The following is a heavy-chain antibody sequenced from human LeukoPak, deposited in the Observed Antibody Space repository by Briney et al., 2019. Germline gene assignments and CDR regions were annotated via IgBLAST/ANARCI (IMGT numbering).Heavy chain of an antibody. CDR2: IYYSGST. CDR3: ARAGAYDFWSQAWFDP. CDR1: GGSISSSSYY. J-gene: IGHJ5*02. D-gene: IGHD3-3*01. Sequence: PSETLSLTCTVSGGSISSSSYYWGWIRQPPGKGLEWIGSIYYSGSTYYNPSLKSRVTISVDTSKNQSSLKLSSVTVADTAVYYCARAGAYDFWSQAWFDPWGQGTLVTVSS. V-gene: IGHV4-39*07.